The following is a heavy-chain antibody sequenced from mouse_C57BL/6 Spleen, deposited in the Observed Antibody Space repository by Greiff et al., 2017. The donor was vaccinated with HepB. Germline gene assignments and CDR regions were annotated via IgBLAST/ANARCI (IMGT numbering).Heavy chain of an antibody. CDR1: GYTFTSYW. D-gene: IGHD2-2*01. CDR3: AREDGYDGGYAMDY. Sequence: QVQLKQPGAELVKPGASVKMSCKASGYTFTSYWITWVKQRPGQGLEWIGDIYPGSGSTNYNEKFKSKATLTVDTSSSTAYMQLSSLTSEDSAVYYCAREDGYDGGYAMDYWGQGTSVTVSS. V-gene: IGHV1-55*01. J-gene: IGHJ4*01. CDR2: IYPGSGST.